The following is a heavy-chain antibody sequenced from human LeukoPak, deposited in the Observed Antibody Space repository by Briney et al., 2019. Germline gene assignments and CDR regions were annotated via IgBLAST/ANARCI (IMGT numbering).Heavy chain of an antibody. Sequence: GGSLRLSCADSGFTSTDYYMRWIRQAPGKGLGWVSYTSSSGRTIYYTDSVKGRFTLSTDTAQNPLYLQIQSARAQDTAVYYCAREYSSPDYWGQGTLVTVSS. CDR1: GFTSTDYY. J-gene: IGHJ4*02. D-gene: IGHD6-13*01. CDR2: TSSSGRTI. CDR3: AREYSSPDY. V-gene: IGHV3-11*04.